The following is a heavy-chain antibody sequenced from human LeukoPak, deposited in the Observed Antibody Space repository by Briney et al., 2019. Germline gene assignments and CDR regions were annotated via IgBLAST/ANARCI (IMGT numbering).Heavy chain of an antibody. CDR2: IIPIFGTA. V-gene: IGHV1-69*05. CDR1: GGTFSSYA. J-gene: IGHJ3*02. CDR3: ARPNFRLRGAFDI. Sequence: SVKVSCKASGGTFSSYAISWVRQAPGQGLEWMGGIIPIFGTANYAQKLQGRVTMTTDTSTSTAYMELRSLRSDDTAVYYCARPNFRLRGAFDIWGQGTMVTVSS. D-gene: IGHD5-12*01.